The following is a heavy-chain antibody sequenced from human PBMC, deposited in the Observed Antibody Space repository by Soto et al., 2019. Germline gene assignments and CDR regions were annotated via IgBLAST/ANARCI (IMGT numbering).Heavy chain of an antibody. J-gene: IGHJ5*02. V-gene: IGHV4-34*01. CDR3: ARGPSTVTTPTTLRFDP. CDR2: INHSGST. Sequence: SETLSLTCAVYGGSFSGYYWSWIRQPPGKGLEWIGEINHSGSTNYNPSLKSRVTISVDTSKNQFSLKLSSVTAADTAVYYCARGPSTVTTPTTLRFDPWGQGTLVTVSS. D-gene: IGHD4-17*01. CDR1: GGSFSGYY.